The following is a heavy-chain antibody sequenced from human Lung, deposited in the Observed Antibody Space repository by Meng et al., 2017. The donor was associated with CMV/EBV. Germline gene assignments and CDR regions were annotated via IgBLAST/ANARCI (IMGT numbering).Heavy chain of an antibody. Sequence: GESLKISCAASGFTFSNYAMHWVRQAPGKGLEWVTLISYDGSDKYYTDSVKGQFAISRDNPKNTLYLQMNTVRADDTAIYYCARDPIGGSYRGSHFDYWGQGTLVTVSS. V-gene: IGHV3-30*09. J-gene: IGHJ4*02. D-gene: IGHD1-26*01. CDR2: ISYDGSDK. CDR1: GFTFSNYA. CDR3: ARDPIGGSYRGSHFDY.